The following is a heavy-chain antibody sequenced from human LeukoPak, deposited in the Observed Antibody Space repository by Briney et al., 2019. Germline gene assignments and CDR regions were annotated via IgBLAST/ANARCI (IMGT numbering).Heavy chain of an antibody. CDR1: GGTFSSYA. D-gene: IGHD3-10*01. V-gene: IGHV1-69*13. CDR2: IIPIFGTA. Sequence: RASVKVSCKASGGTFSSYAISWVRQAPGQGLEWMGGIIPIFGTANYAQKFQGRVTITADESASTAYMELSSLRSEDTAVYYCARDLSGPYLDPWGQGTLVTVSS. J-gene: IGHJ5*02. CDR3: ARDLSGPYLDP.